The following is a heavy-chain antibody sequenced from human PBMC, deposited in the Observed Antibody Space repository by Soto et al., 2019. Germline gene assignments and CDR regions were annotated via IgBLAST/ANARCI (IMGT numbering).Heavy chain of an antibody. CDR1: GYSFTSYW. CDR2: IHPGDSDT. D-gene: IGHD2-15*01. CDR3: TRTPGPEVAASVEYYYCSGMDV. V-gene: IGHV5-51*01. Sequence: PGESLKISCEASGYSFTSYWIGWVRQMPGKGLEWMGIIHPGDSDTKYSPSFQGQVTISVDKSITTAYLQWSSLKASDNAMYYLTRTPGPEVAASVEYYYCSGMDVWGQGTTVTVAS. J-gene: IGHJ6*01.